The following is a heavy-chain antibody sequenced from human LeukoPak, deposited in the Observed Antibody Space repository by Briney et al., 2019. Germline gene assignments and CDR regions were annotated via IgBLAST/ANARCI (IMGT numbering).Heavy chain of an antibody. CDR3: ASGSTMYSSSSD. CDR1: GGSFSGYY. V-gene: IGHV4-34*01. D-gene: IGHD6-6*01. J-gene: IGHJ4*02. Sequence: PSETLSLTCAVYGGSFSGYYWSWIRQPPGKGLEWIGEINHSGSTNYNPSLKSRVTISVDTSKNQFSLKLSSVTAADTAVYYCASGSTMYSSSSDRGQGTLVTVSS. CDR2: INHSGST.